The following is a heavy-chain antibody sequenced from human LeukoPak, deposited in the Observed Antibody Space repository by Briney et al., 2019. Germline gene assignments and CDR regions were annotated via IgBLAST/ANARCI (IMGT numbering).Heavy chain of an antibody. V-gene: IGHV4-61*05. CDR1: RGSISSSIYY. CDR3: ARWGSLSGYYFDY. CDR2: IYYSGST. D-gene: IGHD5-12*01. Sequence: SETLSLTCTVSRGSISSSIYYWGWVRQPPGKGLEWIGYIYYSGSTNYNPSLKSRVTISVDTSKNQFSLKLSSVTAADTAVYYCARWGSLSGYYFDYWGQGTLVTVSS. J-gene: IGHJ4*02.